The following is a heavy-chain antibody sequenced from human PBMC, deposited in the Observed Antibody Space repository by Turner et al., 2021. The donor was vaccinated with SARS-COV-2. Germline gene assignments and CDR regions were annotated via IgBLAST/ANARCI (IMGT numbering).Heavy chain of an antibody. D-gene: IGHD2-8*01. CDR1: GFTFSSYE. CDR3: ARDYIVLMVYDEYYYGMDV. J-gene: IGHJ6*02. CDR2: ISSSGSTI. Sequence: EVQLVESGGGLVQPGGSLRLAGAASGFTFSSYEMNWVRQAPGKGLEWVSYISSSGSTIYYADSVKGRFTISRDNAKNSLYLQMNSLRAEDTAVYYCARDYIVLMVYDEYYYGMDVWGQGTTVTVSS. V-gene: IGHV3-48*03.